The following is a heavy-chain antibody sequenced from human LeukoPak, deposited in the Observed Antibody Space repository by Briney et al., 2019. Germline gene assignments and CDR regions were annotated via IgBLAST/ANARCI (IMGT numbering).Heavy chain of an antibody. J-gene: IGHJ5*02. D-gene: IGHD3-3*01. CDR1: GGSISSGDYY. Sequence: SETLSLTCTVSGGSISSGDYYWSWIRQPPGKGLEWIGYIYYSGSTYYNPSLKSRVTISVDTSKNQFSLKLSSVTAADTAVYYCARVRRGVVIIPPADWFDPWGQGTLVTVSS. CDR3: ARVRRGVVIIPPADWFDP. V-gene: IGHV4-30-4*01. CDR2: IYYSGST.